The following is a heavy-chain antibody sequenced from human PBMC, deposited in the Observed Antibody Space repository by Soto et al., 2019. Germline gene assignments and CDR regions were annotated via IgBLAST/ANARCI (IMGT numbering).Heavy chain of an antibody. Sequence: GGSLRLSCSASGFDFSNYAMHWVRQAPEKGLEYLSTISSDGGSTFYAGPVQGRFSMSRDNSKNTLFLQMSSLRTEDMAVYYCAKPGYSSTAFDYWGQGALVTVSS. CDR1: GFDFSNYA. D-gene: IGHD6-13*01. V-gene: IGHV3-64D*08. J-gene: IGHJ4*02. CDR3: AKPGYSSTAFDY. CDR2: ISSDGGST.